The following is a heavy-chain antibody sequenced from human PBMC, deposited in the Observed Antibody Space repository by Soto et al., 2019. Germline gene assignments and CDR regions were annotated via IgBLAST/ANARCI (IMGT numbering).Heavy chain of an antibody. CDR2: INAGNGNT. CDR3: ARDLPTNYGDYFDY. D-gene: IGHD4-17*01. V-gene: IGHV1-3*01. J-gene: IGHJ4*02. Sequence: ASVKVSCKASGYTFTSYAMHWVRQAPGQRLEWMGWINAGNGNTKYSQKFQGRVTITRDTSASTAYMELSSLRSEDTAVYYCARDLPTNYGDYFDYWGQGTLVTVSS. CDR1: GYTFTSYA.